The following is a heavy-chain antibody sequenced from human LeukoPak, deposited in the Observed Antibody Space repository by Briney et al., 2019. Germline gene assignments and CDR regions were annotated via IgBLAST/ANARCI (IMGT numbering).Heavy chain of an antibody. CDR1: GGSFSGYY. V-gene: IGHV4-34*01. CDR3: ARFMVRGVKLRAFDI. CDR2: INHSGST. J-gene: IGHJ3*02. Sequence: SETLSLTCAVYGGSFSGYYWSWIRQPPGKGLEWIGEINHSGSTNNNPSLKSRVTISVDTSKNQFSLKLSSVTAADTAVYYCARFMVRGVKLRAFDIWGQGTMVTVSS. D-gene: IGHD3-10*01.